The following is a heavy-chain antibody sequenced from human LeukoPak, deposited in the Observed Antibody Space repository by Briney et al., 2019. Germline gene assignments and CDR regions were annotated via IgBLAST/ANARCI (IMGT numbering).Heavy chain of an antibody. CDR2: INPNSGGT. CDR1: GYTFTGYY. Sequence: ASVKVSCKASGYTFTGYYMHWVRQAPGQGLEWMGWINPNSGGTNYAQKFQGRVTMTRDTSISTAYMELSRLRSDDTAVYYCARELITMVRGANDEDYWGQGTLVTVSS. J-gene: IGHJ4*02. V-gene: IGHV1-2*02. CDR3: ARELITMVRGANDEDY. D-gene: IGHD3-10*01.